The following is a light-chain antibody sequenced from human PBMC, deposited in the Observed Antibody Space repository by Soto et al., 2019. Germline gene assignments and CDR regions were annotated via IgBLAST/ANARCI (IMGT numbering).Light chain of an antibody. V-gene: IGKV3-20*01. J-gene: IGKJ1*01. Sequence: EIVLTQSPGTLSLSPGGRATLSCRASQSVSSSYLAWYQQNPGQAPRLLIYGASSRATGIPDRFSGSGSGTDFTLTISRLEPEDFAVYYCQQYGSSPPWTFGQGTKVDIK. CDR1: QSVSSSY. CDR3: QQYGSSPPWT. CDR2: GAS.